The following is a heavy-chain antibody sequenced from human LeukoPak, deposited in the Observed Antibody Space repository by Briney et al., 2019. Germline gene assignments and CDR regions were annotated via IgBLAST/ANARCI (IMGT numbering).Heavy chain of an antibody. D-gene: IGHD3-10*01. CDR2: IYYSGST. V-gene: IGHV4-59*01. Sequence: LRLSCEASGFTFSAYAMTWIRQPPGKGLEWIGYIYYSGSTNYNPSLKSRVTISVDTSKNQFSLKLSSVTAADAAVYYCARVGGSGSYLHWFDPWGEGTLVTVSS. J-gene: IGHJ5*02. CDR3: ARVGGSGSYLHWFDP. CDR1: GFTFSAYA.